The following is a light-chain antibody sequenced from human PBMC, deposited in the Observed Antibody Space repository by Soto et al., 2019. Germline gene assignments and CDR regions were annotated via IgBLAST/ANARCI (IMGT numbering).Light chain of an antibody. V-gene: IGKV3-20*01. CDR2: GAS. CDR3: QQYGSSGT. CDR1: QYITNY. J-gene: IGKJ1*01. Sequence: EIVMTQSPATLSVSPGERATLSCRASQYITNYLAWYQQNPGQAPRLLIYGASNRATGIPDRFSGSGSGTDFTLTISRLEPEDFAVYYCQQYGSSGTFGQGTKVDIK.